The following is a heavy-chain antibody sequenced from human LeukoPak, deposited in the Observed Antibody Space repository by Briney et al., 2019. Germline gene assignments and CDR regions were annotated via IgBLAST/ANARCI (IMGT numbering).Heavy chain of an antibody. Sequence: GGSLRLSCAASGFTFSTYTMNWVRQAPGKGLEWVSSISSSSSYIYYADSVKGRFTISRDNAKNSLYLQMNSLRAEDTAVYYCAKNPYSYAPDAFDIWGQGTMVTVSS. CDR3: AKNPYSYAPDAFDI. CDR1: GFTFSTYT. CDR2: ISSSSSYI. J-gene: IGHJ3*02. D-gene: IGHD5-18*01. V-gene: IGHV3-21*04.